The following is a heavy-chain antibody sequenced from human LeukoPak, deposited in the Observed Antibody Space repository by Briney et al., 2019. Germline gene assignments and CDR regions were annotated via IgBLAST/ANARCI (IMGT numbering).Heavy chain of an antibody. CDR2: INPSSGGT. CDR3: ARTTNYYHGMDV. J-gene: IGHJ6*02. CDR1: GGTFSNYA. Sequence: ASVKVSCKASGGTFSNYAISWVRQAPGQGLEWMGWINPSSGGTNYAQKFQGCVTMTRDMSINTAYMELSRLTSDDTAVYYCARTTNYYHGMDVWGQGTTVTVSS. V-gene: IGHV1-2*04. D-gene: IGHD1-1*01.